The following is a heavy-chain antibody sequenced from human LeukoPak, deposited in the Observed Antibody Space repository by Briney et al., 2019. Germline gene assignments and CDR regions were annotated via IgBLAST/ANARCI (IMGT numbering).Heavy chain of an antibody. V-gene: IGHV3-23*01. CDR3: AKDMDYDFWSGYYGIDY. J-gene: IGHJ4*02. CDR2: MSGSTGDT. D-gene: IGHD3-3*01. CDR1: GFTISSYA. Sequence: GGSLRLSCAVSGFTISSYAMSWVRQAPGKGLEWVSAMSGSTGDTYYADSVRGRITISRDNSKNTLYLQMNSLRAEDTAVYYCAKDMDYDFWSGYYGIDYWGQGTLVTVSS.